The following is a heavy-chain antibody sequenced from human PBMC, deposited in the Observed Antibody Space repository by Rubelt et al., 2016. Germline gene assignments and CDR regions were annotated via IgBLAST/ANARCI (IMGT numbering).Heavy chain of an antibody. D-gene: IGHD2-2*01. CDR2: ISGSGGST. Sequence: WVSAISGSGGSTYYADSVKGRFTISRDNAKNSLYLQMNSLRDEDTAVYYCATQGYCSSTSCYGAYWGQGTLVTVSS. J-gene: IGHJ4*02. CDR3: ATQGYCSSTSCYGAY. V-gene: IGHV3-23*01.